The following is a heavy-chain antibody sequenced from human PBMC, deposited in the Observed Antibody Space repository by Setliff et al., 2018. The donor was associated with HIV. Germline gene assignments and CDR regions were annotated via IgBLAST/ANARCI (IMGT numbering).Heavy chain of an antibody. D-gene: IGHD3-9*01. Sequence: SETLSLTCTVSGGSISSGSYYWSWIRQPAGKGLEWIGRIYTSGNTNYNPSLKSRVVMSVDTSKNQFSLKLTSVTAADTATYYCARSYFDMMTGYYAFDYWGQGTPVTVSS. CDR2: IYTSGNT. J-gene: IGHJ4*02. V-gene: IGHV4-61*02. CDR1: GGSISSGSYY. CDR3: ARSYFDMMTGYYAFDY.